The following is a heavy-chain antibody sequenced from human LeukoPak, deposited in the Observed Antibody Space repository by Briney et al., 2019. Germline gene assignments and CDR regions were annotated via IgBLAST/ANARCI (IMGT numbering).Heavy chain of an antibody. J-gene: IGHJ6*03. CDR1: GFTFGDYA. CDR3: TRDVGGNYFYYYYYYYMDV. CDR2: IRSKAYGGTT. V-gene: IGHV3-49*03. Sequence: PGRSLRLSCTASGFTFGDYAMSWFRQAPGKGLEWVGFIRSKAYGGTTEYAASVKGRFTISRDDSKSIAYLQMNSLKTEDTAVYYCTRDVGGNYFYYYYYYYMDVWGKGTTVTVSS. D-gene: IGHD4-11*01.